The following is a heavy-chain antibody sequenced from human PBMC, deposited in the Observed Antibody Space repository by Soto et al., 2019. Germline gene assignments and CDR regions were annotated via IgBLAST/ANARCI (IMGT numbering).Heavy chain of an antibody. CDR1: GGSFSDTY. D-gene: IGHD2-15*01. V-gene: IGHV4-34*01. Sequence: QVHLQQWGAGLLKPSETLSLTCAVYGGSFSDTYWNWFRQPPGKGLEWIGEINHNTNTIYNPSLTSRAPXSXDXXTNHFSLKLTSVTAADTAVYYCARGVRLFRGSFDPWGQGTLVTVSS. CDR2: INHNTNT. CDR3: ARGVRLFRGSFDP. J-gene: IGHJ5*02.